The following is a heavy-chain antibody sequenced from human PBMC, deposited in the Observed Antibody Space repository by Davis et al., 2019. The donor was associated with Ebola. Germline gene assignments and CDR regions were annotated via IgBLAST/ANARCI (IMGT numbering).Heavy chain of an antibody. CDR3: AASAGTVGKFDY. Sequence: AASVKVSYKASGYTFTSYAMHWVRQAPGQRLEWMGWINAGNGNTKYSQKFQGKVTITRDMSTSTSYLDLSNLRSEDTAVYYCAASAGTVGKFDYWGQGTLVTVSS. CDR1: GYTFTSYA. V-gene: IGHV1-3*01. CDR2: INAGNGNT. J-gene: IGHJ4*01. D-gene: IGHD1-14*01.